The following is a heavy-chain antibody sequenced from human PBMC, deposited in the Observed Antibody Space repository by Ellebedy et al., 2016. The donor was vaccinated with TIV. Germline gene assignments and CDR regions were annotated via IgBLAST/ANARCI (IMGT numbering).Heavy chain of an antibody. V-gene: IGHV1-18*01. J-gene: IGHJ4*02. D-gene: IGHD1-26*01. CDR2: ISAFNGNT. CDR1: GYTFTSYH. Sequence: AASVKVSCKASGYTFTSYHVIWVRQAPGQGLEWMGWISAFNGNTNYAQRLQGRVTMTTETSTSTAYMELRSLRSDDTAVYYCARVIMGATGDYFDYWGQGTLVTVSS. CDR3: ARVIMGATGDYFDY.